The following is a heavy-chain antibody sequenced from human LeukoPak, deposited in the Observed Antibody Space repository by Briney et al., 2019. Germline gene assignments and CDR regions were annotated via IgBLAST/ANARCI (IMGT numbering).Heavy chain of an antibody. J-gene: IGHJ4*02. CDR1: GFTFSIYW. CDR2: MNPDGSST. D-gene: IGHD4-17*01. V-gene: IGHV3-74*01. CDR3: GRGKTTVTD. Sequence: GGSLRLSCAASGFTFSIYWMYWVRQAPGKGLVWVSRMNPDGSSTTYADSVKGRFTISRDNAKKMLYLEMNSLRAEDTAVYYCGRGKTTVTDWGQGTLVTVSS.